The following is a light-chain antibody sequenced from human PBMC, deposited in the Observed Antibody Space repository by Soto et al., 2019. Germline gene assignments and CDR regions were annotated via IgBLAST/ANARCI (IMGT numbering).Light chain of an antibody. CDR2: KTS. Sequence: DIVLTQTRLSSPVTLGQPASISCRASQSLLHCDGNTYLSWLQQRPGQPPRLLIYKTSNRFSGVPDRFSGSGAGTDFTLKISRVEAEDVGVYYCMQATQYPPYTFGQGTKLEI. CDR1: QSLLHCDGNTY. J-gene: IGKJ2*01. CDR3: MQATQYPPYT. V-gene: IGKV2-24*01.